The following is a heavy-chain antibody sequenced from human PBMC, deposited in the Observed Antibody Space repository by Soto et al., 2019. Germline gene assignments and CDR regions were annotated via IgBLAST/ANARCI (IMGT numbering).Heavy chain of an antibody. CDR2: ITGSGGST. CDR1: GFTFSSYA. CDR3: AKDWGFYYDNPLDY. J-gene: IGHJ4*02. Sequence: GGSLRLSCAASGFTFSSYAMSWVRQAPGKGLEWVSAITGSGGSTYYADSVKGRFTISRDNSKNTLYLQMNSLRAEDTAVYYCAKDWGFYYDNPLDYWGQGTLVTVSS. V-gene: IGHV3-23*01. D-gene: IGHD3-22*01.